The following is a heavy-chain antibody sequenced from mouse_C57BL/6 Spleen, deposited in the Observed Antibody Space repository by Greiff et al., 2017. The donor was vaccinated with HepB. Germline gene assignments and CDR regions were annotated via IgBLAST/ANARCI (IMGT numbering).Heavy chain of an antibody. D-gene: IGHD1-1*01. V-gene: IGHV1-52*01. Sequence: QVQLQQPGAELVRPGSSVKLSCKASGYTFTSYWMHWVKQRPIQGLEWIGNIDPSDSETHYNQKFKDKATLTVDKSSSTAYMQLSSLTSEYSAVYYCATSPLYCYGSSYNFDVWGTGTTVTVSS. CDR2: IDPSDSET. J-gene: IGHJ1*03. CDR1: GYTFTSYW. CDR3: ATSPLYCYGSSYNFDV.